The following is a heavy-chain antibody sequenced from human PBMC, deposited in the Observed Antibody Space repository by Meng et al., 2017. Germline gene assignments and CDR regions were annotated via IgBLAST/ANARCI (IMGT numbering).Heavy chain of an antibody. CDR1: GGTFSSYA. CDR3: ARDGAGATEGYFDY. J-gene: IGHJ4*02. Sequence: VQLVESGAAVKKPGSRVQVSCKASGGTFSSYAISRVRQAPGQGLEWMGGIIPIFGTANYAQKFQGRVTITADKSTSTAYMELSSLRSEDTAVYYCARDGAGATEGYFDYWGQGTLVTVSS. V-gene: IGHV1-69*06. CDR2: IIPIFGTA. D-gene: IGHD1-26*01.